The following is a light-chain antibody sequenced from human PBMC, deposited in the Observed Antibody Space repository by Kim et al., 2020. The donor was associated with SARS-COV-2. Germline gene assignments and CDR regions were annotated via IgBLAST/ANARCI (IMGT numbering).Light chain of an antibody. Sequence: DIVMTQSPDSLAVSPGERATLKCKSSQSVLYSYSNKNCLAWFQQKPGQPPKLLIYWASTRESGVPDRFSGSGSGTDFTLTIRSLQAEDVAVYYCQQCYSTPFTFGQGTKLEI. CDR1: QSVLYSYSNKNC. CDR3: QQCYSTPFT. J-gene: IGKJ2*01. CDR2: WAS. V-gene: IGKV4-1*01.